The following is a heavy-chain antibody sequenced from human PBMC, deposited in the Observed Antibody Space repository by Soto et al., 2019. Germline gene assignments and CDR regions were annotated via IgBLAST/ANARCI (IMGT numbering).Heavy chain of an antibody. Sequence: ASVKVSCKASGYTFTSYGISWVRQAPGQGLEWMGWISAYNGNTNYAQKLQGRVTMTTDTSTSTAYMEPRSLRSDDTAVYYCARDSRWSDQGTSDYWGQGTLVTVSS. V-gene: IGHV1-18*01. J-gene: IGHJ4*02. D-gene: IGHD2-15*01. CDR3: ARDSRWSDQGTSDY. CDR2: ISAYNGNT. CDR1: GYTFTSYG.